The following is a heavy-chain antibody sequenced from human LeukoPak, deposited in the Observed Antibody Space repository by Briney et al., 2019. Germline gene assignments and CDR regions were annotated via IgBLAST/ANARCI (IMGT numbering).Heavy chain of an antibody. D-gene: IGHD6-19*01. Sequence: GGSLRLSGAASGFTFTNYAMHWVRQTPGKGLEWVALISSDGSKNIYADPVKGRFTVSRDNSKNTLYLQMNSLRAEDTAVYYCAKVRDSSGGVDYWGQGTLGTGSS. CDR3: AKVRDSSGGVDY. V-gene: IGHV3-30*18. J-gene: IGHJ4*02. CDR2: ISSDGSKN. CDR1: GFTFTNYA.